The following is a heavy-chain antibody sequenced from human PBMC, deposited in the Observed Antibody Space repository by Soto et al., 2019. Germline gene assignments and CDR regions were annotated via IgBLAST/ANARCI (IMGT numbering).Heavy chain of an antibody. CDR3: AKGGRQWLVTSDFNY. CDR1: GFTFSDYA. Sequence: VQLAESGGGVVQPGRSLRLSCAASGFTFSDYAMHWVRQAPGKGLEWVAVVSHDGRNTHYADSVKGRFTISRDSSKNTVYLEMTSLRAEDTAVYYCAKGGRQWLVTSDFNYWGQGALVTVSS. D-gene: IGHD6-19*01. V-gene: IGHV3-30*18. J-gene: IGHJ4*02. CDR2: VSHDGRNT.